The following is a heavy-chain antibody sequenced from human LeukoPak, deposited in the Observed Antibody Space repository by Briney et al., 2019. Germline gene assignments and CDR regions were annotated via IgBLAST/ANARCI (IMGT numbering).Heavy chain of an antibody. CDR3: ARGSDYGGNNDAFDI. D-gene: IGHD4-23*01. V-gene: IGHV1-2*02. J-gene: IGHJ3*02. CDR1: GYTFTGYY. CDR2: INPNSGGT. Sequence: ASVKVSCKASGYTFTGYYMHWVRQAPGQGLEWMGWINPNSGGTNYAQKLQGRVTMTRDTSISTAYMELSRLRSDDTAVYYCARGSDYGGNNDAFDIWGQGTMVTVSS.